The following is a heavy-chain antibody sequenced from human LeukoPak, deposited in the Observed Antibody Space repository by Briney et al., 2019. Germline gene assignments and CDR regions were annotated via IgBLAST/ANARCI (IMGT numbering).Heavy chain of an antibody. J-gene: IGHJ3*02. CDR2: IKQDGSEK. CDR1: GFTFSSYW. CDR3: ARVPTVDAFDI. V-gene: IGHV3-7*01. Sequence: TGGSLRLSCAAPGFTFSSYWMSWVRQAPGKGLEWVANIKQDGSEKYYVDSVKGRFTISRDNAKNSLYLQMNSLRAEDTAVYYCARVPTVDAFDIWGQGTMVTVSS.